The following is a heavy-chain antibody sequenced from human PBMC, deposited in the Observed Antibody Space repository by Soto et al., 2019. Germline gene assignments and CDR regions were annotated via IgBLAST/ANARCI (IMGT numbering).Heavy chain of an antibody. V-gene: IGHV3-7*01. Sequence: EVQLVESGGGLVQPGGSLRLSCAASGFTFSNYWMSWVRQAPGKGLEWVANLKQDGTEKYYVDSVKGRFTISRDNAQNTLYLQMNSLTAGDTAVYYCARDKDYGDYRIDYWGQGTLVTVSS. CDR1: GFTFSNYW. CDR2: LKQDGTEK. J-gene: IGHJ4*02. CDR3: ARDKDYGDYRIDY. D-gene: IGHD4-17*01.